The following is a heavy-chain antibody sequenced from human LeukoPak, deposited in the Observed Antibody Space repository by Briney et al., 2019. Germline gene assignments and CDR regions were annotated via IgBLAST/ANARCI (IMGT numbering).Heavy chain of an antibody. Sequence: PSGTLSLTCAVSGGSISSSNWWSWVRPPPGKGLEWIGEIYHSGSTNYNPSLKSRVTISVDKSKNQFSLKLRSVTAADTAVYYCARRASAGYYDFWSGYYNWFDPWGQGTLVTVSS. V-gene: IGHV4-4*02. CDR3: ARRASAGYYDFWSGYYNWFDP. CDR2: IYHSGST. J-gene: IGHJ5*02. CDR1: GGSISSSNW. D-gene: IGHD3-3*01.